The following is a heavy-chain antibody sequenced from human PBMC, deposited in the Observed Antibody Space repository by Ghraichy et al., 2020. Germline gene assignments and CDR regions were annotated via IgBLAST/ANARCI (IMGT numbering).Heavy chain of an antibody. CDR2: IYISGSI. D-gene: IGHD3-3*01. Sequence: SETLSLTCTVSGGSIRRYYWSWIRQPAGKGLEWIGRIYISGSIYYNPSLKSRVTMSLDTSKNQFSLKLSSVTAADTAVYYCASTYFDFWSDSSGYGMDVWGQGTTVTVSS. V-gene: IGHV4-4*07. J-gene: IGHJ6*02. CDR1: GGSIRRYY. CDR3: ASTYFDFWSDSSGYGMDV.